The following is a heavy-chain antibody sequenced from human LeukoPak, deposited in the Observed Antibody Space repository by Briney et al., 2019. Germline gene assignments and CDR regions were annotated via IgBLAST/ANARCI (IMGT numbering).Heavy chain of an antibody. CDR1: GDSVSSNSAT. CDR3: ARVSSPWSPRDAFDI. J-gene: IGHJ3*02. CDR2: TYYRSKCYK. V-gene: IGHV6-1*01. Sequence: SQTLSLTSALSGDSVSSNSATWSWIRQSPSRCLEWLGRTYYRSKCYKEYAVSVKSRITINSDTSKNPFSLQLNYVTPEDTAVYYCARVSSPWSPRDAFDIWGQGTMVTVSS. D-gene: IGHD1-26*01.